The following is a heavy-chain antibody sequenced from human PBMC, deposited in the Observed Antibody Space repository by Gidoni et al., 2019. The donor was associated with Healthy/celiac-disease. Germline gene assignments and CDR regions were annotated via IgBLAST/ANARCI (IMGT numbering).Heavy chain of an antibody. Sequence: HVQLVESGGGVVQPGRSLRLSCAASGFTFISYAMHWVRQAPGKGLEWVAVISYDGSNKYYADSVKGRFTISRDNSKNTLYLQMNSLRAEDTAVYYCARELVVAGTYYFDYWGQGTLVTVSS. V-gene: IGHV3-30*01. CDR3: ARELVVAGTYYFDY. CDR2: ISYDGSNK. CDR1: GFTFISYA. J-gene: IGHJ4*02. D-gene: IGHD6-19*01.